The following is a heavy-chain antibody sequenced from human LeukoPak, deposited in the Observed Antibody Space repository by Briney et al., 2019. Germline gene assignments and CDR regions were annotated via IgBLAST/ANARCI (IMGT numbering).Heavy chain of an antibody. Sequence: GGSLRLSCAASGFTFNTYTMNWVRQAPGKGLEWVSSISSSSSYIYYADSVKGRFTISRDNAKNSLYLQMNSLRAEDTAVYYCARDGPYCGGDYLDYWGQGTLVTVSS. V-gene: IGHV3-21*01. J-gene: IGHJ4*02. CDR3: ARDGPYCGGDYLDY. D-gene: IGHD2-21*01. CDR2: ISSSSSYI. CDR1: GFTFNTYT.